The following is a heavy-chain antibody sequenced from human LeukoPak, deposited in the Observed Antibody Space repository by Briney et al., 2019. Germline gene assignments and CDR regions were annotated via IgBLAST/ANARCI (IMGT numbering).Heavy chain of an antibody. J-gene: IGHJ4*02. D-gene: IGHD2/OR15-2a*01. Sequence: ASVKVSCKASGYTFTGYYMHWVRQAPGQGLEWMGWISAYNGNTNYAQKLQGRVTMTTDTSTSTAYMELSRLRSDDTAVYYCARAVFSSSYFDYWGQGTLVTVSS. CDR3: ARAVFSSSYFDY. CDR1: GYTFTGYY. CDR2: ISAYNGNT. V-gene: IGHV1-18*04.